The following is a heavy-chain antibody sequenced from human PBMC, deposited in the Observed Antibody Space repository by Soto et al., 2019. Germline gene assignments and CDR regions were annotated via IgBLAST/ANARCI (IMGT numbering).Heavy chain of an antibody. CDR3: ARPSIAARPGYYYYGMDV. V-gene: IGHV5-51*01. Sequence: GESLKISCKGSGYSFTSYWIGWVRQMLGKGLEWMGIIYPGDSDTRYSPSFQGQVTISADKSISTAYLQWSSLKASDTAMYYCARPSIAARPGYYYYGMDVWGQGTTVTVSS. D-gene: IGHD6-6*01. CDR2: IYPGDSDT. CDR1: GYSFTSYW. J-gene: IGHJ6*02.